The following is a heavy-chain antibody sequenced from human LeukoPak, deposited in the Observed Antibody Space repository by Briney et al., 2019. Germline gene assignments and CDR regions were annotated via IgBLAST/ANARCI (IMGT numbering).Heavy chain of an antibody. D-gene: IGHD2-15*01. V-gene: IGHV1-69*04. CDR3: ARFCSGGGCYHNWFDP. CDR1: GGTFSSYA. CDR2: IIPILGIA. J-gene: IGHJ5*02. Sequence: ASVKVSCKASGGTFSSYAISWVRQAPGQGLEWMGRIIPILGIANYAQKFQGRVTITADKSTSTAYMELSSLRSEDTAVYYCARFCSGGGCYHNWFDPWGQGTLVSVSS.